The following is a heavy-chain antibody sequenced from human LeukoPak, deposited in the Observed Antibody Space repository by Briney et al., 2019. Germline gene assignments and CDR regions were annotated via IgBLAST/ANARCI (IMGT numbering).Heavy chain of an antibody. V-gene: IGHV4-34*01. D-gene: IGHD2-21*02. CDR2: INHSGST. J-gene: IGHJ5*02. CDR1: GVSFSGYY. CDR3: ARVLRHIVVVTAIPYWFDP. Sequence: SETLSLTCAVYGVSFSGYYWSWLRQPPGKGLEWIGEINHSGSTNYNPSLKSRVTISVATSKIQFSLKLSSVTAADTAVYYCARVLRHIVVVTAIPYWFDPWGQGTLVTVSS.